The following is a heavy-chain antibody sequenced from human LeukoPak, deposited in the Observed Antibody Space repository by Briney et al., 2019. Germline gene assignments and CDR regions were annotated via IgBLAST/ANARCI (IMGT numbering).Heavy chain of an antibody. V-gene: IGHV4-4*09. CDR1: GGSISSYD. J-gene: IGHJ6*03. CDR3: ARGTSGYYYHYMDV. Sequence: SETLSLTCTVSGGSISSYDWSWIRQPPGKGLEWIGYIYTSGSTNSNPPLKSRVTISIDTSKNQFSLKLSSVTDADTAVYSCARGTSGYYYHYMDVWGKGTTVTVSS. CDR2: IYTSGST. D-gene: IGHD1-26*01.